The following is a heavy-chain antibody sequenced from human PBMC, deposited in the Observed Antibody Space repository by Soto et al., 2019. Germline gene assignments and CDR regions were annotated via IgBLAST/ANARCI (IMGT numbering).Heavy chain of an antibody. CDR2: IYYSGST. J-gene: IGHJ4*02. CDR3: ATGRRDYIWGSYRPFDY. D-gene: IGHD3-16*02. V-gene: IGHV4-31*03. CDR1: GGSISSGGYY. Sequence: SETMSLTCTVSGGSISSGGYYWSWIRQHPGKGLEWIGYIYYSGSTYYNPSLKSRVTISVDTSKNQFSLKLSSVTAADTAVYYCATGRRDYIWGSYRPFDYWGQGTLVTVSS.